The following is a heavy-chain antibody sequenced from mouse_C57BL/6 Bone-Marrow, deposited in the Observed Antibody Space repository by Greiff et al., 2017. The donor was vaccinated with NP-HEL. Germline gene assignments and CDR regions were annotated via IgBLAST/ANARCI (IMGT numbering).Heavy chain of an antibody. D-gene: IGHD2-10*01. CDR2: IDPSDSYT. Sequence: QVQLQQPGAELVKPGASVKLSCKASGYTFTSYWMQWVKQRPGQGLEWIGEIDPSDSYTNYNQKFKGKATLTVDTSSSTAYMQLSSLTSEDSAVYYCAREPLPLDYWGQGTSVTVSS. CDR1: GYTFTSYW. CDR3: AREPLPLDY. J-gene: IGHJ4*01. V-gene: IGHV1-50*01.